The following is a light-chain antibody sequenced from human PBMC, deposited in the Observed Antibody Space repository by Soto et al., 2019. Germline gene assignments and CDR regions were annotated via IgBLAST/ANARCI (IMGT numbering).Light chain of an antibody. V-gene: IGKV3D-20*02. CDR2: GAS. J-gene: IGKJ5*01. CDR3: QQRSNWPPT. Sequence: EIVLTQSPDTLSLSPGERATVSCRASQCVSRSNLAWYQHKPGQAPRLLIYGASTRATGIPARFSGSGSGTDFTLTISRLEPEDFAVYYCQQRSNWPPTFGQGTRLETK. CDR1: QCVSRSN.